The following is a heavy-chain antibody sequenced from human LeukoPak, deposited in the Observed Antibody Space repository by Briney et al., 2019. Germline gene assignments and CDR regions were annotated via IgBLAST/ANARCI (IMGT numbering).Heavy chain of an antibody. CDR1: VLTFIKYW. J-gene: IGHJ4*02. V-gene: IGHV3-74*01. CDR3: TRDREQQPTYDY. D-gene: IGHD6-13*01. CDR2: INSDGSSI. Sequence: GGSLRVSCASCVLTFIKYWRHGVRQAPGKGLVWVSRINSDGSSISYADSVKGRFTISRDNAKDTLYLQMNSLRAEDTAVYYCTRDREQQPTYDYWGQGTLVTVSS.